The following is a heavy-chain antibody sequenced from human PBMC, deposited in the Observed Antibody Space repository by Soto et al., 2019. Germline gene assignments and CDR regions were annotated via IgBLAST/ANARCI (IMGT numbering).Heavy chain of an antibody. CDR2: ISSSSSTI. CDR3: ARAVAGTRGYFQH. J-gene: IGHJ1*01. Sequence: GGSLRLSCAASGFTSSSYSMNWVRQAPGKGLEWVSYISSSSSTIYYADSVKGRFTISRDNAKNSLYLQMNSLRDEDTAVYYCARAVAGTRGYFQHWGQGTLVTVSS. V-gene: IGHV3-48*02. CDR1: GFTSSSYS. D-gene: IGHD6-19*01.